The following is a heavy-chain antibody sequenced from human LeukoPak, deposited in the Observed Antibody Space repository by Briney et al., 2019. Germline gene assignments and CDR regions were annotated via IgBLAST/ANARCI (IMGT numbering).Heavy chain of an antibody. CDR1: GYTFTGYY. Sequence: ASVKVSCKASGYTFTGYYMHWVRQAPGQGLEWMGWINPNSGGTNYAQKFQGRVTMTRDTSISTAYMELSRLRSDDTAVYYCARDTTERYYYCYMDVWGKGTTVTVSS. V-gene: IGHV1-2*02. J-gene: IGHJ6*03. D-gene: IGHD1-1*01. CDR3: ARDTTERYYYCYMDV. CDR2: INPNSGGT.